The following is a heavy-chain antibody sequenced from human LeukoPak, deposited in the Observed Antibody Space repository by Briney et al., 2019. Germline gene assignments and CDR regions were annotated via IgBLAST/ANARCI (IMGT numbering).Heavy chain of an antibody. D-gene: IGHD3-22*01. CDR2: MNPNSGNT. J-gene: IGHJ5*02. CDR1: GYIFNSYD. V-gene: IGHV1-8*01. Sequence: GASVKVSCKASGYIFNSYDINWVRQATGQGLEWMGWMNPNSGNTGYAQKFQGRVTMTRNTSISTAYMELSSLRSEDTAVYYCARGNSWYYDSSGYYLWGQGTLVTVSS. CDR3: ARGNSWYYDSSGYYL.